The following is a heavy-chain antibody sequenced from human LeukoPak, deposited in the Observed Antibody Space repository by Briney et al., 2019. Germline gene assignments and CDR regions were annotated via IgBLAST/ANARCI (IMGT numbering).Heavy chain of an antibody. Sequence: SGTLSLTCAVSGGSISSSNWWSWVRQPPGKGLEWIGEIYHSGSTNYNPSLKSRVTISVDKSKNQFSLKLSSVTAADTAVYYCARITYYYGSGRGKFDYWGQGTLVTVSS. D-gene: IGHD3-10*01. CDR1: GGSISSSNW. CDR2: IYHSGST. V-gene: IGHV4-4*02. J-gene: IGHJ4*02. CDR3: ARITYYYGSGRGKFDY.